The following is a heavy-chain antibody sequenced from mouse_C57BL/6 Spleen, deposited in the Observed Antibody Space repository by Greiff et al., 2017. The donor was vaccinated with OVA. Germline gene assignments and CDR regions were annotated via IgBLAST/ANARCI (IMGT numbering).Heavy chain of an antibody. CDR2: ISSGSSTI. Sequence: EVHLVESGGGLVKPGGSLKLSCAASGFTFSDYGMHWVRQAPEKGLEWVAYISSGSSTIYYADTVKGRFTISRANAKNTLFLQMTSLRSEDTAMYYCAREDDGYIYAMDYWGQGTSVTVSS. J-gene: IGHJ4*01. CDR3: AREDDGYIYAMDY. V-gene: IGHV5-17*01. CDR1: GFTFSDYG. D-gene: IGHD2-3*01.